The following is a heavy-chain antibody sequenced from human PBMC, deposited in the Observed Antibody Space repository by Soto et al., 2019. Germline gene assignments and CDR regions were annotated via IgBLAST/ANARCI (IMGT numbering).Heavy chain of an antibody. D-gene: IGHD3-9*01. Sequence: SQTLSLTCAISGDSVSSNSATWNWIRQSPSRGLEWLGRTYYRSKWYNDYAVSVKSRISINPDTSNNQVSLQLNSVTPDDTAVYYCARQWTNYDILTGYFQYYFDYWGQGTLVTVSS. J-gene: IGHJ4*02. CDR3: ARQWTNYDILTGYFQYYFDY. CDR1: GDSVSSNSAT. CDR2: TYYRSKWYN. V-gene: IGHV6-1*01.